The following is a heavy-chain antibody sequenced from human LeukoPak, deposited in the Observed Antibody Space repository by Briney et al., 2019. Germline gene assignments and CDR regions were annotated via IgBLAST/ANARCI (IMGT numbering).Heavy chain of an antibody. D-gene: IGHD3-3*01. CDR1: GGSISSGSYY. CDR3: ARRPSYDFWSGYLTYYFDY. Sequence: SETLSLTCTVSGGSISSGSYYWSWIRQPAGKGLEWIGRIYTSGSTNYNPSLKSRVTISVDTSKNQFSLKLSSVTAADTAVYYCARRPSYDFWSGYLTYYFDYWGQGTLVTVSS. CDR2: IYTSGST. J-gene: IGHJ4*02. V-gene: IGHV4-61*02.